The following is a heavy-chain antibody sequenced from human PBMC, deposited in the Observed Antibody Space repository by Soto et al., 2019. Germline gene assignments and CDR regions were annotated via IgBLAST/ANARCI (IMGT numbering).Heavy chain of an antibody. J-gene: IGHJ3*02. V-gene: IGHV4-31*03. D-gene: IGHD6-13*01. CDR2: IYYSGST. CDR1: GGSISSGGYY. Sequence: QVQLQESGPGLVKPSQTPSLTCTVSGGSISSGGYYWSWIRQHPGKGLEWIGYIYYSGSTYYNPSLKSRVTIAVDTSKNQFSLKLSSVTAADTAVYYCARDWNLAAHRRAFDIWGQGTMVTVSS. CDR3: ARDWNLAAHRRAFDI.